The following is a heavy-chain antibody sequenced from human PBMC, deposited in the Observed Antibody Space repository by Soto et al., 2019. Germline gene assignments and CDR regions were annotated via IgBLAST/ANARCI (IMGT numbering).Heavy chain of an antibody. CDR2: ISAYNGNT. CDR3: ARDLRRVVVPAAMLGY. D-gene: IGHD2-2*01. Sequence: ASVKVSCKASGYTFTSYGISWVRQAPGQGLEWMGWISAYNGNTNYAQKLQGRVTMTTDTSTSTAYMELRSLRSDDTAVYYCARDLRRVVVPAAMLGYWGQGTLVTVSS. J-gene: IGHJ4*02. CDR1: GYTFTSYG. V-gene: IGHV1-18*01.